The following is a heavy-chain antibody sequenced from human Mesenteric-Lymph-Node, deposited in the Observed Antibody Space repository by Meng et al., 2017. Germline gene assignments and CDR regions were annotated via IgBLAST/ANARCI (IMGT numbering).Heavy chain of an antibody. J-gene: IGHJ4*02. D-gene: IGHD4-11*01. CDR1: DGPFSGYY. CDR2: INYSGTT. Sequence: QVQRQQLGAGLLKPSETLSLTCGVSDGPFSGYYWTWIRQPPGKGLEWIGDINYSGTTNYNPSLRSRLTISVDRSKSQFSLKLSSVTAADTAVYYCARRRFYSNSDDSWGQGTLVTVSS. V-gene: IGHV4-34*01. CDR3: ARRRFYSNSDDS.